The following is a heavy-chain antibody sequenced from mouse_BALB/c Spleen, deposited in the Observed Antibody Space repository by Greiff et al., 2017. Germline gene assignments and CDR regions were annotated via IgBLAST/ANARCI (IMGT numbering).Heavy chain of an antibody. V-gene: IGHV2-2*02. D-gene: IGHD2-14*01. CDR2: IWSGGST. Sequence: VKLQESGPGLVQPSQSLSITCTVSGFSLTSYGVHWVRQSPGKGLEWLGVIWSGGSTDYNAAFISRLSISKDNSKSQVFFKMNSLQANDTAIYYCAREYRYDGGYAMDYWGQGTSVTVSS. J-gene: IGHJ4*01. CDR3: AREYRYDGGYAMDY. CDR1: GFSLTSYG.